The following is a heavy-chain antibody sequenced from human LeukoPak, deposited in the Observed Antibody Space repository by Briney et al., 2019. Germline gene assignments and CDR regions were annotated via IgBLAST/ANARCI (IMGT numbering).Heavy chain of an antibody. J-gene: IGHJ5*02. CDR1: GGSISSYY. Sequence: PSETLSLTCTVSGGSISSYYWSWIRQPPGKGLEWIGYIYTSGSTNYNPSLKSRVTISVDTSKNQFSLKLSSVTAADTAVYYCARHGRHWFDPWGQGTLVTVSS. CDR2: IYTSGST. D-gene: IGHD5-24*01. CDR3: ARHGRHWFDP. V-gene: IGHV4-4*09.